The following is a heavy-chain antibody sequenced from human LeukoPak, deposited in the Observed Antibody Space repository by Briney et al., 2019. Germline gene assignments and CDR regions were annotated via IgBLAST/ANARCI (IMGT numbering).Heavy chain of an antibody. D-gene: IGHD3-10*01. CDR3: AKDVLQLRGYYGSAFDY. CDR1: GFIFTNYA. CDR2: ILYDGSKK. V-gene: IGHV3-30*18. J-gene: IGHJ4*02. Sequence: PGGSLRLSCVPSGFIFTNYAMHWVRQTPGKGLEWVASILYDGSKKYYAGSVKGRFSIYRDNSNYTLYLQMNNVRAEDTAVFYCAKDVLQLRGYYGSAFDYWGQGILVTVSS.